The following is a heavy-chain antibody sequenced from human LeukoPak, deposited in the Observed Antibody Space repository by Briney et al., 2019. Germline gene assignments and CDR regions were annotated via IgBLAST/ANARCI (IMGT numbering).Heavy chain of an antibody. Sequence: PGGSWSSSCAASGFTSGGFKLNWSGRLPGKGRKGVSYISSSGSTIYYADSVKGRFTISRDNAKNSLYLQMNSLRAEDTAVYYCAELGITMIGGVWGKGTTVTISS. CDR1: GFTSGGF. CDR3: AELGITMIGGV. CDR2: ISSSGSTI. V-gene: IGHV3-48*03. D-gene: IGHD3-10*02. J-gene: IGHJ6*04.